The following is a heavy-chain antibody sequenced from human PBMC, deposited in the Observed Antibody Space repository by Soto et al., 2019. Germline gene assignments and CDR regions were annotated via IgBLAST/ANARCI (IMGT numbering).Heavy chain of an antibody. V-gene: IGHV4-39*01. D-gene: IGHD3-3*01. CDR2: IFYSGFT. Sequence: PSETLSLTCPVSGHSISSSNYYWGWIRQPPGKGLEWIGSIFYSGFTYDNPSLKSRVTMSVDRSKNQFSLRLSSVTAADTAVYYCANPGVGFLEWLAAFDIWGQGTMVTVSS. J-gene: IGHJ3*02. CDR3: ANPGVGFLEWLAAFDI. CDR1: GHSISSSNYY.